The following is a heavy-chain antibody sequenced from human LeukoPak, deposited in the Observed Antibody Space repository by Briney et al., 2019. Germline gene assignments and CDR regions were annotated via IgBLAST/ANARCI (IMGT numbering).Heavy chain of an antibody. V-gene: IGHV4-59*01. CDR3: ARGLAFQH. Sequence: PSETLSLTCAVYGGSFSGYYWTWIRQPPGKGLEWIGYIYYSGSTNYNPSLKSRVTISVDTSKNQFSLKLSSVTAADTAVYYCARGLAFQHWGQGTLVTVSS. CDR2: IYYSGST. CDR1: GGSFSGYY. J-gene: IGHJ1*01. D-gene: IGHD3-3*02.